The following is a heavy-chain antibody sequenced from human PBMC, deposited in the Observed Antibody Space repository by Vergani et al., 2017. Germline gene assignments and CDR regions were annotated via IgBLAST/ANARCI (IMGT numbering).Heavy chain of an antibody. CDR1: GFSLSTSGVG. Sequence: QITLKESGPTLVKPTQTLTLTCTFSGFSLSTSGVGVGWIRQPPGKALEWLALIYWNDDKRYSPSLKSRLTITKDTSKNQVVLTMTNMDPVDTATYYCAHRPRSGWFNWLDPWGQGTLVTVSS. CDR3: AHRPRSGWFNWLDP. CDR2: IYWNDDK. V-gene: IGHV2-5*01. D-gene: IGHD6-19*01. J-gene: IGHJ5*02.